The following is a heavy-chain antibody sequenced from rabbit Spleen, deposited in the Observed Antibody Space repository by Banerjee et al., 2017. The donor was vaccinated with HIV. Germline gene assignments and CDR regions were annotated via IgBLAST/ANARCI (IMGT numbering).Heavy chain of an antibody. CDR2: IDPVFGST. CDR3: VREAGYAGYGDGNL. D-gene: IGHD7-1*01. V-gene: IGHV1S47*01. CDR1: GFDFSSYG. J-gene: IGHJ4*01. Sequence: QEQLVESGGGLVQPEGSLTLTCKASGFDFSSYGVSWVRQAPGKGLEWIGYIDPVFGSTVYATWVNGRFTISSHNAQNTLYLQLNSLTAADTATYFCVREAGYAGYGDGNLWGPGTLVTVS.